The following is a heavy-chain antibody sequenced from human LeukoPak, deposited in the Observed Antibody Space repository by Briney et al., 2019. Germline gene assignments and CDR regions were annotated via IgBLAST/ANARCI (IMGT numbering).Heavy chain of an antibody. CDR3: AKRPNYGGNSGSYFDY. V-gene: IGHV3-23*01. D-gene: IGHD4-23*01. J-gene: IGHJ4*02. Sequence: GGSLRLSRAASGFTFSSYAMSWVRQAPGKGLEWVSTISGGGGGTYYADSVKGRFTISRDNSKNTLYLQMNSLRAEDTAVYYCAKRPNYGGNSGSYFDYWGQGTLVTVSS. CDR2: ISGGGGGT. CDR1: GFTFSSYA.